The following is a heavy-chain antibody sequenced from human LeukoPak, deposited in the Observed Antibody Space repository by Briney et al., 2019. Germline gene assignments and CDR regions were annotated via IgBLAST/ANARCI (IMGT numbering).Heavy chain of an antibody. V-gene: IGHV3-48*03. CDR1: GFIFSNYE. CDR3: ARGPGPGASTLYYYGMDV. D-gene: IGHD2/OR15-2a*01. Sequence: PGGSLRLSCAASGFIFSNYEMNWVRQAPGKGLEWVSYIGSSGSTIYYADSVKGRFTISRDNAKNSLYLQMNSLRAEDTAVYYCARGPGPGASTLYYYGMDVWGPGTTVTVSS. CDR2: IGSSGSTI. J-gene: IGHJ6*02.